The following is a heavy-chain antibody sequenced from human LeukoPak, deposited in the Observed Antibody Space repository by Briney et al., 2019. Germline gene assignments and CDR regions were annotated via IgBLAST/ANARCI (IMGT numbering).Heavy chain of an antibody. V-gene: IGHV4-59*08. Sequence: SETLSLTCSVSGGSISGYYWSWIRQSPGKGLVWIGYMYYSGSSNYNPSLKSRVTISIDMFTNQFSLKLSSVTAADTALYYCARHFTYYYDSSGYPRDAFDVWGQGTMVTVSS. D-gene: IGHD3-22*01. CDR1: GGSISGYY. J-gene: IGHJ3*01. CDR3: ARHFTYYYDSSGYPRDAFDV. CDR2: MYYSGSS.